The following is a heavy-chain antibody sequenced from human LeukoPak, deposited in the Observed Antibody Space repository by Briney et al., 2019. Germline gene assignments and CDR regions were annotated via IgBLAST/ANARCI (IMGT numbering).Heavy chain of an antibody. D-gene: IGHD4/OR15-4a*01. Sequence: TPSETLSLTCAVSGGSISSSNWWIWVRQPPGQGLEWIGEIYHSGTTNYNPSLKSRVTISVDKSKNQFSLKLRSVTAADTAVYYCARGRMDDNGEPQANWLDPWGQGTLVTVSS. CDR2: IYHSGTT. J-gene: IGHJ5*02. CDR3: ARGRMDDNGEPQANWLDP. V-gene: IGHV4-4*02. CDR1: GGSISSSNW.